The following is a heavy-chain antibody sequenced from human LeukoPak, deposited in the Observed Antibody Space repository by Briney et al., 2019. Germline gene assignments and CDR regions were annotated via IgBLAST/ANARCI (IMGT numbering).Heavy chain of an antibody. CDR2: VYPGDSDI. CDR3: ARESLVGATIDY. D-gene: IGHD1-26*01. J-gene: IGHJ4*02. V-gene: IGHV5-51*01. Sequence: GESLKISCKGSGYSFSTYWIGWVRQMPGRGLEWMGMVYPGDSDIKYSPSFQGQVTISADRSISTAYMELSRLRSGDTAVYYCARESLVGATIDYWGQGTLVTVSS. CDR1: GYSFSTYW.